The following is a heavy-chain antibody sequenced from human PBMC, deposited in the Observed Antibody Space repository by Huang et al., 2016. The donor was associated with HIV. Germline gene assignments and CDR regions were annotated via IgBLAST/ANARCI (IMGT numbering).Heavy chain of an antibody. CDR2: IDYSGST. Sequence: QVQLQESGPGLVKPSETLSLTCTVSGGSISTHYWSWIRQPPGKGLEWIGRIDYSGSTNDSPSLKRRVTILLDTSKNQFSLMVNSVTAADTAMYYCARDHHDFWRGYRRMYFFDHWGQGTLVTVSS. V-gene: IGHV4-59*11. CDR3: ARDHHDFWRGYRRMYFFDH. CDR1: GGSISTHY. J-gene: IGHJ4*02. D-gene: IGHD3-3*01.